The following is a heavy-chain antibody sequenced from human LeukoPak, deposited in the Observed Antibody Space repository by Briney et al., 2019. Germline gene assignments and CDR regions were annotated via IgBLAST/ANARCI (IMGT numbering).Heavy chain of an antibody. J-gene: IGHJ4*02. D-gene: IGHD5-12*01. CDR2: IKQDGSEK. CDR1: GFTFSTYW. Sequence: PGGSLRLSCAASGFTFSTYWMTWVRQAPGKGLEWVANIKQDGSEKYFVDSVKGRFTISRDNSKNTLYLQMNSLRAEDTAVYYCARGPSGYHNTGGQGTLVTVSS. V-gene: IGHV3-7*01. CDR3: ARGPSGYHNT.